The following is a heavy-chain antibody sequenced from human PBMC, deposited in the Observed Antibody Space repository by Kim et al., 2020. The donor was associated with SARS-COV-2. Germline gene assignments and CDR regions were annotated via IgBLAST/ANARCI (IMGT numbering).Heavy chain of an antibody. V-gene: IGHV3-30*18. D-gene: IGHD2-2*01. Sequence: GGSLRLSCAASGFTFSSYGMHWVRQAPGKGLEWVAVISYDGSNKYYADSVKGRFTISRDNSKNTLYLQMNRLRAEDTAVYYCAKASGVVPAAPFDYWGQGTLVTVSS. CDR2: ISYDGSNK. J-gene: IGHJ4*02. CDR1: GFTFSSYG. CDR3: AKASGVVPAAPFDY.